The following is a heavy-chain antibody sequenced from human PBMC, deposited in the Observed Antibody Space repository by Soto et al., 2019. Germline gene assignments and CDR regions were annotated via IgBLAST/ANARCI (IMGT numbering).Heavy chain of an antibody. CDR1: GFTFSTYP. J-gene: IGHJ4*02. D-gene: IGHD1-26*01. Sequence: EVQVLDSGGGLVQPGGSLRLSCAASGFTFSTYPMSWVRQAPGKGLGWVSIISGSGGNTDYADSVKGRFTMSRDNSKNTVYLQMNSLRAEDPAVYYCAKVPLKYSGSYFDYWGQGTLVTVSS. CDR3: AKVPLKYSGSYFDY. V-gene: IGHV3-23*01. CDR2: ISGSGGNT.